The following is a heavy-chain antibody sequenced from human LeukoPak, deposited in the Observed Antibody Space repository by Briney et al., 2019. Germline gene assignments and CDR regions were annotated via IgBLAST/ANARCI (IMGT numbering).Heavy chain of an antibody. V-gene: IGHV3-21*01. CDR3: ARGTHNWNDDNDY. CDR1: GFTLGSYS. J-gene: IGHJ4*02. D-gene: IGHD1-20*01. Sequence: GGSLRLSCAASGFTLGSYSMNWVRQAPGKGLEWVSSISSSSSYIYYADSVKGRFTISRDNAKNSLYLQMNSLRAEDTAVYYCARGTHNWNDDNDYWGQGTLVTVSS. CDR2: ISSSSSYI.